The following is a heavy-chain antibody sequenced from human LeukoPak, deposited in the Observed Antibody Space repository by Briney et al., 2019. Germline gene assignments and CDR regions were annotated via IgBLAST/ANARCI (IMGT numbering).Heavy chain of an antibody. CDR1: GGSISSGGYD. J-gene: IGHJ4*02. Sequence: SQTLSLTCTVSGGSISSGGYDWSWIRQRPGKGLEWIGYIYYSGSTYYNPSLKSRVTISVDTSKNQFSLKLSSVTAADTAVYYCAREMAAIDYWGQGTLVTVSS. V-gene: IGHV4-31*03. D-gene: IGHD6-19*01. CDR2: IYYSGST. CDR3: AREMAAIDY.